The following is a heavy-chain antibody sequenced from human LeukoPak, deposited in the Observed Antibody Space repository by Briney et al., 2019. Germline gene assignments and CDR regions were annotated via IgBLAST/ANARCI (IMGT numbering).Heavy chain of an antibody. V-gene: IGHV3-74*01. J-gene: IGHJ4*02. Sequence: PGGSLRLSCAASGFGFSVYWMHWVRQAPGKGLVWVAHINEDGTSASHADSVKGRFTISRDNAKNTLYLQMNSLRAEDTAVYYCGRESVAAGLGHWGQGTPVTVST. CDR2: INEDGTSA. D-gene: IGHD6-13*01. CDR3: GRESVAAGLGH. CDR1: GFGFSVYW.